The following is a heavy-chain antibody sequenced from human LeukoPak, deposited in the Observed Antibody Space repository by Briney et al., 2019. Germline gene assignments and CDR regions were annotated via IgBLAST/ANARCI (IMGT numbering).Heavy chain of an antibody. Sequence: GGSLRLSCATSGYTFSTYWMSWVRQAPGKGLEWVANIKQDGSETYYADSVKGRFTIFRDNAKNSLYLQMDSLRVEDTAVYYCANGDGFDYWGQGTLVIVSS. J-gene: IGHJ4*02. D-gene: IGHD5-24*01. CDR3: ANGDGFDY. CDR1: GYTFSTYW. V-gene: IGHV3-7*01. CDR2: IKQDGSET.